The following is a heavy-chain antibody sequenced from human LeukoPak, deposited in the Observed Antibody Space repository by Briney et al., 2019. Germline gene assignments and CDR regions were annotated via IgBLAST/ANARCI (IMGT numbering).Heavy chain of an antibody. CDR2: IIPSDGRT. Sequence: ASVKVSCKSSGYIFTNHHVHWVRQAPGQGLQWIGMIIPSDGRTTFAQNFQGRVTMSKDMSTSEVFMELNSQRSEDTAMYYCARVGGWYQYYLDFWGQGTLVTVSS. J-gene: IGHJ4*02. CDR3: ARVGGWYQYYLDF. CDR1: GYIFTNHH. V-gene: IGHV1-46*01. D-gene: IGHD6-19*01.